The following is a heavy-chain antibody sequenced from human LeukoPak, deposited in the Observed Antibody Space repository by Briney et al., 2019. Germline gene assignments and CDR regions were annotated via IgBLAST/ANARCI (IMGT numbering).Heavy chain of an antibody. CDR1: GGTISSYA. CDR3: ARGERSAYSQH. Sequence: SVTVTCKGSGGTISSYAISGVRQPPPREREWLGGIIPIFGTAYYAQKLQGRVTITADKSTNTDYMELSSLRSEDTAVYYCARGERSAYSQHWGQGQRVIVSA. CDR2: IIPIFGTA. V-gene: IGHV1-69*06. J-gene: IGHJ1*01.